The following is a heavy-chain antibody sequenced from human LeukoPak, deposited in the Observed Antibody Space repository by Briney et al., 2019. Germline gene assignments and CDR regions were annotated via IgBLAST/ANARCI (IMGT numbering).Heavy chain of an antibody. CDR1: GGSMFSYY. V-gene: IGHV4-4*08. D-gene: IGHD3-22*01. J-gene: IGHJ2*01. CDR3: ARRAYYDSSGYHPTSGYFDL. CDR2: IYSSGIT. Sequence: LETLSLTCTVSGGSMFSYYWNWIRQPPGKGLEWIGYIYSSGITNYSPSLRSRGTISVATSRNQFSLRLTSVTAADTAIYCCARRAYYDSSGYHPTSGYFDLWGRGTLVTVSS.